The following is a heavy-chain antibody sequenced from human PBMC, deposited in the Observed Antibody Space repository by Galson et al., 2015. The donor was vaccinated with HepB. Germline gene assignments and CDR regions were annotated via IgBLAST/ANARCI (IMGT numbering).Heavy chain of an antibody. CDR1: GGSISSGGYS. Sequence: LSLTCAVSGGSISSGGYSWTWIRQPPGKGVEWIGYIHESGSTYYNPSLKSRVTISLDRSKNQFSLKLNSVTAADTAVYYCARVGLDTSIATRDDPFDIWGQGTLVTVSS. CDR3: ARVGLDTSIATRDDPFDI. J-gene: IGHJ3*02. D-gene: IGHD2-15*01. CDR2: IHESGST. V-gene: IGHV4-30-2*01.